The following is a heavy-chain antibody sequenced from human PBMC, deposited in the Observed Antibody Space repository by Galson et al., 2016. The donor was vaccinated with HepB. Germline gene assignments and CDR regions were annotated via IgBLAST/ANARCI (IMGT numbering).Heavy chain of an antibody. CDR1: GFSFSSYW. CDR3: ATSSRRAFDY. V-gene: IGHV3-21*01. CDR2: ISISNRYI. Sequence: SLRLSCAASGFSFSSYWMNWVRQAPGKGLEWVSSISISNRYIYYADSVKGRFTISRDNAKNSLYLQMNSLRAEDTAVYYCATSSRRAFDYWGQGTLVTVSS. J-gene: IGHJ4*02.